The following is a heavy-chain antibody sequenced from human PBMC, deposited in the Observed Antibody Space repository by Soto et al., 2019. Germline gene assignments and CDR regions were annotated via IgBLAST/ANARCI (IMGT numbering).Heavy chain of an antibody. CDR2: IKEDGSEK. V-gene: IGHV3-7*05. Sequence: QPGGSLRLSCAASGFTFSSHWMSWVRQAPGKGLEWVANIKEDGSEKNYVDSVKGRFTISRDNAKNSLYLQMNSLRAEDTAVYYCAKAEFWGQGTLVTVSS. J-gene: IGHJ4*02. CDR1: GFTFSSHW. CDR3: AKAEF.